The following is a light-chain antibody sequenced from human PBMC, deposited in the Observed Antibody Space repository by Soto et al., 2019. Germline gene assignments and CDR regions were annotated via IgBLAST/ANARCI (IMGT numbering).Light chain of an antibody. J-gene: IGKJ3*01. V-gene: IGKV3-15*01. Sequence: EIMMTQSPATLSVSQGEGATLSCRASQSVSYNLAWYQHKPGQAPRLLIYGASTRVTGIPARFGGSGSGTEFTLTISSLQSEDFAVYYCQQYNDWPSFTFGPGTRVDI. CDR3: QQYNDWPSFT. CDR2: GAS. CDR1: QSVSYN.